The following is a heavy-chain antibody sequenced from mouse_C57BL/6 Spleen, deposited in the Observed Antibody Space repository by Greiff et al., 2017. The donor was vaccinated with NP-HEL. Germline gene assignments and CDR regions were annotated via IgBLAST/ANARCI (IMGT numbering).Heavy chain of an antibody. CDR1: GYTFTSYW. CDR2: IHPNSGST. J-gene: IGHJ4*01. Sequence: QVQLQQPGAELVKPGASVKLSCKASGYTFTSYWMHWVKQRPGQGLEWIGMIHPNSGSTNYNEKFKSKATLTVDKSSSTAYMQLSSLTSEDSAVYYCARGYGDGYSLYAMDYWGQGTSVTVSS. D-gene: IGHD2-3*01. V-gene: IGHV1-64*01. CDR3: ARGYGDGYSLYAMDY.